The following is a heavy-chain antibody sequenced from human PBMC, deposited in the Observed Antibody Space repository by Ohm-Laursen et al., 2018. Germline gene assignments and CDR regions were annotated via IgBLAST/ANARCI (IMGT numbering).Heavy chain of an antibody. V-gene: IGHV3-23*01. Sequence: SLRLSCAASGFTFNNYAMSWVRQAPGKGLEWVSTITTTGGSTFYPDSVKGRFTISRDNSKNILYLQLNSLRAEDTALYYCARFVAGATVTRGTECYGMDVWGQGTTVTVSS. CDR3: ARFVAGATVTRGTECYGMDV. CDR2: ITTTGGST. J-gene: IGHJ6*02. CDR1: GFTFNNYA. D-gene: IGHD2-15*01.